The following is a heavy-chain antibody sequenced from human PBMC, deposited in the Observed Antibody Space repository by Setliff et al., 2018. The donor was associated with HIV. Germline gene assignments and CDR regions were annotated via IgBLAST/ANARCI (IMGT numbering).Heavy chain of an antibody. CDR3: ARGGSWYDYFFDY. CDR2: IYKSGST. Sequence: PSETLSLTCSVSGGSISTYHWSWIRQPPGKGLEWIGYIYKSGSTNYSPSLKSRVTISPGTSKNQFSLKLTSVTAADTAVYYCARGGSWYDYFFDYWGQGTLVTVSS. D-gene: IGHD6-13*01. J-gene: IGHJ4*02. V-gene: IGHV4-59*08. CDR1: GGSISTYH.